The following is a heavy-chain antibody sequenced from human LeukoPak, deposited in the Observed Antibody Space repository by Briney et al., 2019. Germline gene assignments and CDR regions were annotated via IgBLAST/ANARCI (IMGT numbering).Heavy chain of an antibody. J-gene: IGHJ4*02. D-gene: IGHD3-10*01. CDR2: ISGSGDTT. Sequence: PGGSLRLSCTASGFTFSSYSMSWVRQGPGTGLEWVSAISGSGDTTFYADSVKGRFTISRDNSKKTLYLQVNSLRAEDTAVYYCAKVQARPSITPNCFDYWGQGTLVTVSS. CDR3: AKVQARPSITPNCFDY. CDR1: GFTFSSYS. V-gene: IGHV3-23*01.